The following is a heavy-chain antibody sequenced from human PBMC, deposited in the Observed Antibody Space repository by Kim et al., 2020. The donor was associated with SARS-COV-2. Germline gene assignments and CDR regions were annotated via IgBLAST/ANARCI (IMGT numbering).Heavy chain of an antibody. CDR1: GYTFTSYA. D-gene: IGHD6-13*01. Sequence: ASVKVSCKASGYTFTSYAMHWVRQAPGQRLAWMGWINAGNGNTKYSQKFQGRVTITRDTSASTAYMELSSLRSEDTAVYYCAREIIAAAGTPFDYWGKGTLVTVSS. CDR2: INAGNGNT. J-gene: IGHJ4*02. V-gene: IGHV1-3*01. CDR3: AREIIAAAGTPFDY.